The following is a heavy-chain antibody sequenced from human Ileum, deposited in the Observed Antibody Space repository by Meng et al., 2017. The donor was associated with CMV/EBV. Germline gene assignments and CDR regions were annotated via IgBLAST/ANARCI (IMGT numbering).Heavy chain of an antibody. CDR2: IADSGGST. CDR3: VNRAWLES. CDR1: GFTFSSQT. Sequence: EVQVVACGGGLVQPEGSLRPSCAASGFTFSSQTMSWVRQAPGKGLEWVSNIADSGGSTYYADSVKGRFTISRDNSKNTLYLQMNSLRAEDTAVYYCVNRAWLESWGQGTLVTVSS. J-gene: IGHJ5*01. V-gene: IGHV3-23*04.